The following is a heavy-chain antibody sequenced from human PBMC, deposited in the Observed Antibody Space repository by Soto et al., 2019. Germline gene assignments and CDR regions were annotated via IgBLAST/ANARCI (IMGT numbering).Heavy chain of an antibody. Sequence: DVQLVESGGGLVQPGGSLRLSCVVSGFSVSYTYMSWARQAPGKGLEWVSVFYDGDAEYYADSVKGRFTISRDKSKNTLYLQMNSLRAEDTAVSYCARDMPDGVDVWGQGTTVTVSS. CDR1: GFSVSYTY. CDR2: FYDGDAE. CDR3: ARDMPDGVDV. J-gene: IGHJ6*02. D-gene: IGHD2-2*01. V-gene: IGHV3-66*01.